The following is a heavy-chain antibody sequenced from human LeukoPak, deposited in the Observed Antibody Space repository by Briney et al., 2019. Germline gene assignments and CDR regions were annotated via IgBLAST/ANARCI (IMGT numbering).Heavy chain of an antibody. CDR3: ARESSVGAHKAFDY. CDR1: GFTFSSYW. V-gene: IGHV3-74*01. Sequence: PGGSLRLSCAASGFTFSSYWMHWVRQAPGKGLVWVSRINSDGSSTSYADSVKGRFTISRDNAKNTLYLQMNSLRAKDTAVYYCARESSVGAHKAFDYWGQGTLVTVSS. CDR2: INSDGSST. J-gene: IGHJ4*02. D-gene: IGHD1-26*01.